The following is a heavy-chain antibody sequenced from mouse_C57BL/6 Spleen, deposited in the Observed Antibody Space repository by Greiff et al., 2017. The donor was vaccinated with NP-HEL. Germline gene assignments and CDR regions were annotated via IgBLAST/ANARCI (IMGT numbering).Heavy chain of an antibody. CDR3: ARLDGNYGYYAMDY. CDR2: ISSGSSTI. Sequence: EVNVVESGGGLVKPGGSLKLSCAASGFTFSDYGMHWVRQAPEKGLEWVAYISSGSSTIYYADTVKGRFTISTANAKNTLFLQMTSLRSEDTAMYYCARLDGNYGYYAMDYWGQGTSVTVSS. CDR1: GFTFSDYG. J-gene: IGHJ4*01. D-gene: IGHD2-1*01. V-gene: IGHV5-17*01.